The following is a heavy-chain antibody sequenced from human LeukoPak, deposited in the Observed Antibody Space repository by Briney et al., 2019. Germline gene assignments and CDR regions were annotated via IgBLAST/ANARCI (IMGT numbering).Heavy chain of an antibody. CDR2: IYPGDSDT. CDR3: ARPGRAYYYDSSGYYPYYFDY. J-gene: IGHJ4*02. V-gene: IGHV5-51*01. CDR1: GYSFTSYW. D-gene: IGHD3-22*01. Sequence: GESLKISCKGSGYSFTSYWIGWVRQMPGKGLEWMGIIYPGDSDTRHSPSFQGQVTISADKSISTAYLQWSSLKASDTAMYYCARPGRAYYYDSSGYYPYYFDYWGQGTLVTVSS.